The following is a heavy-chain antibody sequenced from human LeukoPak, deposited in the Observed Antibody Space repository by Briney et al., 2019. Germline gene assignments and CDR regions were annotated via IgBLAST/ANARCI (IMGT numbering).Heavy chain of an antibody. CDR2: SNTDGRTT. D-gene: IGHD2-2*01. J-gene: IGHJ4*02. CDR1: GFTFSRYW. V-gene: IGHV3-74*01. CDR3: ARIEDRDAAFDS. Sequence: GGSLRLSCAASGFTFSRYWMHWVRQAPGEGLVWVARSNTDGRTTTYADSVKGRFTISRENAKNLLYLQMNNLRAEDTAVYYCARIEDRDAAFDSWGQGTLVTVSS.